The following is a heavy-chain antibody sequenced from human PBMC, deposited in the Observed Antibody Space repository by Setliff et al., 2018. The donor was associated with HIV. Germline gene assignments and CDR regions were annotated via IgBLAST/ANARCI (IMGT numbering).Heavy chain of an antibody. CDR1: GGSIRSRDNY. J-gene: IGHJ5*02. D-gene: IGHD3-3*01. CDR2: NYYSGTT. V-gene: IGHV4-39*01. Sequence: SETLSLTCTVSGGSIRSRDNYWGWIRQPPGKGLEWIGHNYYSGTTYYNPSLKSRVSISVDASKNQFSLKLSSVTAADTAVYYCARLVGPYYDFWSGFQVWFDPWGQGTLVTVSS. CDR3: ARLVGPYYDFWSGFQVWFDP.